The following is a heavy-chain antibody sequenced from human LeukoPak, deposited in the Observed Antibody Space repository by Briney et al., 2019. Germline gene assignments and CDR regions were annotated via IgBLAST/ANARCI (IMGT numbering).Heavy chain of an antibody. V-gene: IGHV4-30-4*01. D-gene: IGHD2-2*01. CDR2: IYYSGST. Sequence: PSQTLSLTCTVSGGSISSGDYYWSWIRQPPGKGLEWIGYIYYSGSTYYNPSLKSRVTLSVDTSKNQFSLKLSSVTAADTAVYYCARIYQREGGPFDYWGQGTLVTVSS. CDR1: GGSISSGDYY. CDR3: ARIYQREGGPFDY. J-gene: IGHJ4*02.